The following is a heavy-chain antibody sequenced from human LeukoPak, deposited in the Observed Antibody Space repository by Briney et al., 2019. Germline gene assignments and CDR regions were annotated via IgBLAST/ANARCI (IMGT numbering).Heavy chain of an antibody. CDR1: GFTFSTYT. V-gene: IGHV3-23*01. D-gene: IGHD7-27*01. CDR2: IGGSGGDI. Sequence: PGGSLRLSCAASGFTFSTYTMYWVRQPPGKGLEWFSIIGGSGGDIHYADSVKGRFTISRDNSKNTLYLQMNSLRVEDTAIYYCAIDPNWGIHYWGQGVLVTVSS. J-gene: IGHJ4*02. CDR3: AIDPNWGIHY.